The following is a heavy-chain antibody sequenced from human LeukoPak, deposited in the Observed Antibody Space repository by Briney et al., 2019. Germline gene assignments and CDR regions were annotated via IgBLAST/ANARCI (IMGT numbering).Heavy chain of an antibody. CDR3: ARDVCGSTSCYELDP. D-gene: IGHD2-2*01. J-gene: IGHJ5*02. Sequence: PGGSLRLSCAASGFTFSSYSMNWVRQAPGKGLEWVSSISSSSYIYYSDSVKGRFTISRDNAKNSLYLQTNSLRAEDTAVYYCARDVCGSTSCYELDPWGQGALVTVSS. CDR1: GFTFSSYS. CDR2: ISSSSYI. V-gene: IGHV3-21*01.